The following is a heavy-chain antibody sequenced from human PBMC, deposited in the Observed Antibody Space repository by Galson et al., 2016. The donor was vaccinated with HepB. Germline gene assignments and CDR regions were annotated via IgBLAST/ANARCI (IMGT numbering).Heavy chain of an antibody. D-gene: IGHD6-19*01. Sequence: PALVKLTQNVTLTCAFSGFSLSTRGMCVNWIRQAPGKGLEWLALIDWDDDKYYSTSLESRITISKDTSKNQVVLTLTNIDPVDTATYFCVRAACYGSKAVPSWGQGTLVTVSS. J-gene: IGHJ4*02. CDR1: GFSLSTRGMC. CDR2: IDWDDDK. V-gene: IGHV2-70*01. CDR3: VRAACYGSKAVPS.